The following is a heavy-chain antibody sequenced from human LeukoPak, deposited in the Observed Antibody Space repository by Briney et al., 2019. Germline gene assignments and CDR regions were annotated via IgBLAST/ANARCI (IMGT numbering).Heavy chain of an antibody. J-gene: IGHJ3*02. Sequence: GASVKVSCKASGYTFTSYGISWVRQATGQGLEWMGWMNPNSGNTGYTQKFQGRVTITRNTFISTAYMELSSLTSEDTAVYYCARRLGLRWDLQAFDIWGQGTMVTVSS. CDR2: MNPNSGNT. V-gene: IGHV1-8*03. CDR1: GYTFTSYG. CDR3: ARRLGLRWDLQAFDI. D-gene: IGHD4-23*01.